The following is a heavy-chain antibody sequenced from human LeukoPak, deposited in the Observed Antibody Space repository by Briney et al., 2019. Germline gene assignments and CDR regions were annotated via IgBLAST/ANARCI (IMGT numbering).Heavy chain of an antibody. D-gene: IGHD2-2*01. J-gene: IGHJ6*04. CDR1: GFWFGSYA. CDR3: AKDGGPTVIYCSSATCSMDA. V-gene: IGHV3-23*01. CDR2: ISATGEST. Sequence: GGSLRLSCAASGFWFGSYAMNWVRQAPGKGLEWVAVISATGESTYYADSVKGRFTISRDDPENTLYLHMNSLRAEDTAVYYCAKDGGPTVIYCSSATCSMDAWGKGTTVTVSS.